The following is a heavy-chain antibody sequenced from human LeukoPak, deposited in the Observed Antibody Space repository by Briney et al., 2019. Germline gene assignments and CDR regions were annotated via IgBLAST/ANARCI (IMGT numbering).Heavy chain of an antibody. D-gene: IGHD3-3*01. V-gene: IGHV3-23*01. CDR2: ISGSGGST. J-gene: IGHJ4*02. Sequence: PGGSLRLSCAASGFTFSSYGMHWVRQAPGKGLEWVSAISGSGGSTYYADSVKGRFTISRDNSKNTLYLQMNSLRAEDTAVYYCAKDHSGSNYDFWSGYYSWYDYWGQGTLVTVSS. CDR1: GFTFSSYG. CDR3: AKDHSGSNYDFWSGYYSWYDY.